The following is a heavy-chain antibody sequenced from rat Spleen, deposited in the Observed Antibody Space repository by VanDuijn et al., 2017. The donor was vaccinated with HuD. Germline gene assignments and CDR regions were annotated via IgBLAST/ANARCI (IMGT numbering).Heavy chain of an antibody. CDR2: ISSGGST. CDR3: VRANRESYAHFDY. CDR1: GFSLTSYH. Sequence: QVQLKESGPGLVQPSQTLSLTCTVSGFSLTSYHVSWVRQPPGKGLEWIAAISSGGSTYYNSALKSRLSIRRDTSKSQVFLKMNSRQTEDTATYYCVRANRESYAHFDYWGQGVVVTVSS. D-gene: IGHD1-12*01. J-gene: IGHJ2*01. V-gene: IGHV2-6*01.